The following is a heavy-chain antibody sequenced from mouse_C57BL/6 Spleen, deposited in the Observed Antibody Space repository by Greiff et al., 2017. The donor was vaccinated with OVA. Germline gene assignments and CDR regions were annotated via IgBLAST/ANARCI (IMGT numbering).Heavy chain of an antibody. CDR3: ARDGSSHFEY. J-gene: IGHJ2*01. Sequence: VQLQQPGAELVRPGSSVKLSCKASGYTFTSYWMDWVKQRPGQGLEWIGNIYPSDSETHYNQKFKDKATLTVDKSSSTAYMQLSSLTSEDSAVYYCARDGSSHFEYWGQGTTLTVSS. CDR2: IYPSDSET. V-gene: IGHV1-61*01. CDR1: GYTFTSYW. D-gene: IGHD1-1*01.